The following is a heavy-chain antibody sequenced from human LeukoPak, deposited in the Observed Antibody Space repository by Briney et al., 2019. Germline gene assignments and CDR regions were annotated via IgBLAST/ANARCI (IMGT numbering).Heavy chain of an antibody. CDR1: GFTFSSYS. Sequence: PGGSLRLSCAASGFTFSSYSMNWVRQAPGKGLEWVSSISSSSSYIYYADSVKGRFTISRDNAKNSLYLQMNSLRAEDTAVYYCAWYGENYYYYYGMDVWGQGTTVTVSS. J-gene: IGHJ6*02. D-gene: IGHD7-27*01. CDR3: AWYGENYYYYYGMDV. CDR2: ISSSSSYI. V-gene: IGHV3-21*01.